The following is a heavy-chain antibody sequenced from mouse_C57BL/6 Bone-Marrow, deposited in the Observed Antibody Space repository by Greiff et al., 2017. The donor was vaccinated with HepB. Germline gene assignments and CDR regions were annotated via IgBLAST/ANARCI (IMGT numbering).Heavy chain of an antibody. CDR3: ARGGHYYGSSVYAMDY. J-gene: IGHJ4*01. D-gene: IGHD1-1*01. CDR2: IHPNSGST. V-gene: IGHV1-64*01. CDR1: GYTFTSYW. Sequence: QVQLQQPGAELVKPGASVKLSCKASGYTFTSYWMHWVKQRPGQGLEWIGMIHPNSGSTNYNEKFKSKATLTVDKSSSTAYMQLSSLTSEDSAVYYCARGGHYYGSSVYAMDYWGQGTSVTVSS.